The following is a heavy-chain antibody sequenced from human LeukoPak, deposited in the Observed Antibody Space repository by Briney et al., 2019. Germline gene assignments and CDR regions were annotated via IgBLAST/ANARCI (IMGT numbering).Heavy chain of an antibody. J-gene: IGHJ4*02. CDR3: AKANWXDXYIFTN. CDR2: ISGSAGRT. Sequence: LSCGASGFTFSXXAXGWVXQAPGKGLEXVSAISGSAGRTYYADSVKGRFTISRDNSKNTLYLQMNSLRAEDTAVYYCAKANWXDXYIFTNWGQGTLVTVSS. V-gene: IGHV3-23*01. D-gene: IGHD1-1*01. CDR1: GFTFSXXA.